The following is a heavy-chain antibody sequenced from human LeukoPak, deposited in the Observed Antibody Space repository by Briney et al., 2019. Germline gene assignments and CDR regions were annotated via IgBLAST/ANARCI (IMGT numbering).Heavy chain of an antibody. V-gene: IGHV3-53*01. Sequence: PGGSLRLSCAASGFTVSSNYMSWVRQAPGKGLEWVSVIYSGGSTYYADSVKGRFTISRDNSKNTLYLQVNSLRAEDTAVYYCARVSVSSSSPLYNWFDPWGQGTLVTVSS. CDR3: ARVSVSSSSPLYNWFDP. CDR1: GFTVSSNY. CDR2: IYSGGST. J-gene: IGHJ5*02. D-gene: IGHD6-6*01.